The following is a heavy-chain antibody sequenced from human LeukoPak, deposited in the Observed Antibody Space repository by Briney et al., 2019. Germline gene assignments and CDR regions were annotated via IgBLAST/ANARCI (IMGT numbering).Heavy chain of an antibody. D-gene: IGHD6-19*01. CDR1: GFTVSSNS. CDR2: LYNGGGA. Sequence: PGGSLRLSCAASGFTVSSNSMTWVRQAPGKGLEWVSILYNGGGANYADSVKGRFTISRDNSRNTPFLQMNSLRAEDTAVYYCARRDTTGWYHHFDYWGQGTLVTVSS. J-gene: IGHJ4*02. V-gene: IGHV3-53*01. CDR3: ARRDTTGWYHHFDY.